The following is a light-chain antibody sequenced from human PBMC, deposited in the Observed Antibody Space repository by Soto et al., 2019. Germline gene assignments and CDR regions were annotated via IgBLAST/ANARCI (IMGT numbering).Light chain of an antibody. CDR3: SSYTNTSPPYV. J-gene: IGLJ1*01. Sequence: QSALTQPASVSGSPGQSITISCTGTSSDVGGYNYVSWYQQHPSKAPKLMIYEVSHRPSGVSNRFSGSKSGNTASLTISGLQAEDEADYYCSSYTNTSPPYVFGTGTKLTVL. V-gene: IGLV2-14*01. CDR2: EVS. CDR1: SSDVGGYNY.